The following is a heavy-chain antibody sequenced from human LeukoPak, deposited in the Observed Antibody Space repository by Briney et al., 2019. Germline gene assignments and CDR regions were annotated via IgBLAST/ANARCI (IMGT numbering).Heavy chain of an antibody. CDR3: ARANPVYGDFDY. Sequence: RGSLTLFCALSGLTVHDYYMSWVRQAPGRGVAWVSLIFPDGQTYYADFVQGRFSISRDMSRNILFLDMSSLRAEDTAVFFCARANPVYGDFDYWGQGTLVTVSS. V-gene: IGHV3-53*01. CDR1: GLTVHDYY. D-gene: IGHD4-17*01. CDR2: IFPDGQT. J-gene: IGHJ4*02.